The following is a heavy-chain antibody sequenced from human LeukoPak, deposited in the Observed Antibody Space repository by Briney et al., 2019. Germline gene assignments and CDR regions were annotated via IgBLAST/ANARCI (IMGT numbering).Heavy chain of an antibody. CDR3: ARDPGITSFDP. CDR1: GGSISSSSYY. CDR2: IYYSGST. J-gene: IGHJ5*02. V-gene: IGHV4-39*07. Sequence: PSETLSLTCTVSGGSISSSSYYWGWIRQPPGKGLEWIGSIYYSGSTYYNPSLKSRVTISVDTSKNQFSLKLSSVTAADTAVYYCARDPGITSFDPWGQGTLVTVSS. D-gene: IGHD3-10*01.